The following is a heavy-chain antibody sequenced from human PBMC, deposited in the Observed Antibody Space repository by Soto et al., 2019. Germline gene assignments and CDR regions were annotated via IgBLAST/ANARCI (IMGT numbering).Heavy chain of an antibody. J-gene: IGHJ2*01. CDR1: GFTFSSYG. V-gene: IGHV3-33*01. CDR2: IWYDGSYK. CDR3: ARGPHILTGCIHWYFDL. Sequence: QVQLVESGGGVVQPGRSLRLSCAASGFTFSSYGMHWVRQAPGKGLEWVAVIWYDGSYKYYADSVKGRFTISRDNSKNTLYLQMNGLRAEDTAVYYCARGPHILTGCIHWYFDLWGRGTLVTVSS. D-gene: IGHD3-9*01.